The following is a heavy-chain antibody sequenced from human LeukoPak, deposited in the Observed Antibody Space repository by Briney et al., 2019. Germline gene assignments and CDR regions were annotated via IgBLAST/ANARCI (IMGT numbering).Heavy chain of an antibody. D-gene: IGHD2-2*01. J-gene: IGHJ4*02. Sequence: GGSLRLSCAASGFTFSSYGMHWVRQAPGKGLEWVAFIRYDGSNKYYADSVKDRFTISRDNSKNTLYLQMNSMRAEDTAVYYCAKDQLGYCSSTSCCPFDYWGQGTLVTVSS. V-gene: IGHV3-30*02. CDR3: AKDQLGYCSSTSCCPFDY. CDR2: IRYDGSNK. CDR1: GFTFSSYG.